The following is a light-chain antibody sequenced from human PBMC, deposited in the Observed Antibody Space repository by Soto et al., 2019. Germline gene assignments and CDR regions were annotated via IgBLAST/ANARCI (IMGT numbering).Light chain of an antibody. V-gene: IGKV3-20*01. J-gene: IGKJ2*02. CDR1: QSVSSSY. Sequence: EIVLTQSPGTLSLSPGGRATLSCRASQSVSSSYLAWYQQKPGQAPRRLIYGASSKATGIPDRFSGSGSGTDFTITISRLEPEDSAVYYCQQDGSSPLGTVGQRPKLEIK. CDR3: QQDGSSPLGT. CDR2: GAS.